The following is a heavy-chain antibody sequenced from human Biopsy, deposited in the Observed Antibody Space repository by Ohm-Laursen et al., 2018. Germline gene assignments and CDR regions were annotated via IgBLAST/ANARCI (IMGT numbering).Heavy chain of an antibody. J-gene: IGHJ6*02. CDR2: ISPSGGGT. V-gene: IGHV1-46*01. CDR1: EFSFSRYD. D-gene: IGHD1-26*01. Sequence: SVKVSCKGSEFSFSRYDMHWVRQAPGRGLEWMGIISPSGGGTMDTQKFQDRLTMTRDTSTSTVHMELKSLKSEDTAVYYCAIFEGYSDDNLDYEHYGMDVWGQGTTVTV. CDR3: AIFEGYSDDNLDYEHYGMDV.